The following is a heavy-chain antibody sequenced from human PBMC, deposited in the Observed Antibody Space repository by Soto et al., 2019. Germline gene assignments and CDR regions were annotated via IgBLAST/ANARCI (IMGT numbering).Heavy chain of an antibody. CDR3: ARWPQPRYTADPYAVDV. D-gene: IGHD3-16*02. V-gene: IGHV1-69*11. Sequence: QVHLVQSGTEVKKPGSSVKVSCKASGGTFSSSGFSWVRQAPGQGLEWMGMIVPSLDTTNYAQKFQARVTITADEVTSTAYMVLRSLRSEATAIYYCARWPQPRYTADPYAVDVWGQGTRVIVSS. CDR1: GGTFSSSG. J-gene: IGHJ6*02. CDR2: IVPSLDTT.